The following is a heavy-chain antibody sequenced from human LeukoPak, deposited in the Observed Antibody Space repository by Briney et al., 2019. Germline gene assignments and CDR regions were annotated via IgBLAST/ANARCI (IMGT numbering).Heavy chain of an antibody. CDR1: GYTFTSFG. V-gene: IGHV1-18*01. CDR2: SSAYNGNT. D-gene: IGHD5-18*01. Sequence: GASVKVSCKASGYTFTSFGISWVRQAPGQGLEWMGWSSAYNGNTNYAQKFQGRVTMTTDTSTGTAYMEVRSLRSDDTAVYYCTRDLGVDTTMIFFDYWGQGSLVTVSS. CDR3: TRDLGVDTTMIFFDY. J-gene: IGHJ4*02.